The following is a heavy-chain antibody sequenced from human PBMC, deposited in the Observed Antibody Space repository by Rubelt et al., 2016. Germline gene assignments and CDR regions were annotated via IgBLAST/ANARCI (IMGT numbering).Heavy chain of an antibody. CDR2: INPNSGGT. CDR3: ARFAIGGHSSGYLFDY. CDR1: GYTFTGYY. J-gene: IGHJ4*02. V-gene: IGHV1-2*02. D-gene: IGHD3-22*01. Sequence: QMQLVQSGAEVKKPGASVKVSCKASGYTFTGYYMHWVRQAPGQGLEWMGWINPNSGGTNYAQKVQGRVTRTRDTSISTAYMELSRLRADDTAVYYCARFAIGGHSSGYLFDYWGQGTLVTVSS.